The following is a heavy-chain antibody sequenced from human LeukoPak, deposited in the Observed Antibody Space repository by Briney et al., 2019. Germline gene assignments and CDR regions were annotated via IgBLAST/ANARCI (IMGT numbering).Heavy chain of an antibody. V-gene: IGHV3-7*01. Sequence: GGSLRLSCAASGFSFSRMSWVRQAPGKGPEWVANIKQDGGEKYYVDSVKGRFTISRDNAKNSLFLQMDSLRAEDTAMYYCARDKIGGATLFDYWGGGTLVTVSS. J-gene: IGHJ4*02. CDR1: GFSFSR. CDR3: ARDKIGGATLFDY. CDR2: IKQDGGEK. D-gene: IGHD1-26*01.